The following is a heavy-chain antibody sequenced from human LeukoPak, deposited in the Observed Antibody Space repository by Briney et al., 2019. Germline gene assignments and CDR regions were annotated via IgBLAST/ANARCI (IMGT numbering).Heavy chain of an antibody. CDR3: VRDHEDGSSSAFDY. D-gene: IGHD6-6*01. CDR2: ISYDGSNK. CDR1: GFTFSSYA. J-gene: IGHJ4*02. Sequence: PGRSLRLSCAASGFTFSSYAMHWVRQAPGKGLEWVAVISYDGSNKYYADSVKGRFTISRDNSKNTLYLQMNSLRAEDTAVYYCVRDHEDGSSSAFDYWGQGTLVTVSS. V-gene: IGHV3-30*01.